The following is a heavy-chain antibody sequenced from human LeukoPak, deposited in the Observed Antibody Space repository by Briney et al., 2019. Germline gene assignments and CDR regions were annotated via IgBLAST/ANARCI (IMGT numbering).Heavy chain of an antibody. V-gene: IGHV4-59*01. CDR1: GGSISSYY. CDR3: ARSSYSSSPGGFDY. CDR2: IYYSGST. J-gene: IGHJ4*02. D-gene: IGHD6-6*01. Sequence: SETLSLTCTVSGGSISSYYWSWIRQPPGKGLEWIGYIYYSGSTNYNPSLKSRVTISVDTSKNQFSLKLSSVTAADTAVYYCARSSYSSSPGGFDYWGQGTLVTVSS.